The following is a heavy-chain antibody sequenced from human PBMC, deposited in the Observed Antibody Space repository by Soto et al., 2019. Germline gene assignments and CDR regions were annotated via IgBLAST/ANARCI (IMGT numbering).Heavy chain of an antibody. J-gene: IGHJ4*02. CDR1: GASTNNSY. CDR3: ARGPGLLPLGYFDY. CDR2: IYSSGKT. Sequence: SETLSLTCTVSGASTNNSYWSWIRQPAGNGLEWIGRIYSSGKTNYNSSLKSRVTMSVDTSKNQFSLNLGSVTAADTAVYYCARGPGLLPLGYFDYWGQGTLVTVSS. V-gene: IGHV4-4*07.